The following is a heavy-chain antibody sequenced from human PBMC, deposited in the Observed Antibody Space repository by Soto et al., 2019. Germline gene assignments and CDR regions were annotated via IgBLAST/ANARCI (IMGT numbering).Heavy chain of an antibody. J-gene: IGHJ4*02. D-gene: IGHD2-8*01. Sequence: SETLSLTCTVSGGSISSYYWSWIRQPPGKGLEWIGYIYYSGSTNYNPSLKSRVTISVDTSKNQFSLKLSSVTAADTAVYYCARQKWGINYFDYWGQGTLVTVSS. V-gene: IGHV4-59*08. CDR2: IYYSGST. CDR1: GGSISSYY. CDR3: ARQKWGINYFDY.